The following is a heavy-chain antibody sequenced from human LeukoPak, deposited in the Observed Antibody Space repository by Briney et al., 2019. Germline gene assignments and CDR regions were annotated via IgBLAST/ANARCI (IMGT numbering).Heavy chain of an antibody. V-gene: IGHV4-30-2*01. Sequence: SQTLSLTCAVSGGSISSGGYSWSWIRQPPGKGLEWIGYIYHSGSTYYNPSLKSRVTISVDTSKNQFSLKLSSVTAADTAVYYCARSGASDYGMDVWGQGTTVTVSS. D-gene: IGHD1-26*01. CDR3: ARSGASDYGMDV. CDR2: IYHSGST. J-gene: IGHJ6*02. CDR1: GGSISSGGYS.